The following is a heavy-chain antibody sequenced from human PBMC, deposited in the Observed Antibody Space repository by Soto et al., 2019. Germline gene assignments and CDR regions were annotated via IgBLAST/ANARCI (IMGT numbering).Heavy chain of an antibody. CDR2: ISAYNGNT. D-gene: IGHD1-26*01. V-gene: IGHV1-18*01. CDR3: ARARGGATRMDYYYYYYGMDV. CDR1: GYTFTSYV. Sequence: ASVKVSCKASGYTFTSYVISWVRQAPGQGLEWMGWISAYNGNTNYAQKLQGRVTMTTDTSTSTAYMELRSLRSDDTAVYYCARARGGATRMDYYYYYYGMDVWGQGTTVTVSS. J-gene: IGHJ6*02.